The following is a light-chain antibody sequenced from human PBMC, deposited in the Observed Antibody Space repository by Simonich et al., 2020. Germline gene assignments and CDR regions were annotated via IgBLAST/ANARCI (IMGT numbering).Light chain of an antibody. Sequence: QSALTQPPSASGSPGQSVPISCTGTSSDVGGYNYVSWYQQHPGKAPKRMIYEVSKRPSGVPYRFSGSTSGNTASLTVSGLQAEDEADYYCSSYAGSNNLVFGGGTKLTVL. J-gene: IGLJ3*02. CDR1: SSDVGGYNY. V-gene: IGLV2-8*01. CDR2: EVS. CDR3: SSYAGSNNLV.